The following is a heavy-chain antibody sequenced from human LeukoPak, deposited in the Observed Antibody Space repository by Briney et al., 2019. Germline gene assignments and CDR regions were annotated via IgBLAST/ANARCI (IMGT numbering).Heavy chain of an antibody. CDR2: IDSDKGNT. Sequence: ASVKVSCKASGYSFTRNAIHWVRQAPGQRLEWMGWIDSDKGNTKYSQEFQGRVTFTRDTSASTVYMELSSLRSEDTAVYYCARDSSGGVYYYYYMDVWGKGTTVTVSS. CDR1: GYSFTRNA. CDR3: ARDSSGGVYYYYYMDV. J-gene: IGHJ6*03. D-gene: IGHD6-25*01. V-gene: IGHV1-3*03.